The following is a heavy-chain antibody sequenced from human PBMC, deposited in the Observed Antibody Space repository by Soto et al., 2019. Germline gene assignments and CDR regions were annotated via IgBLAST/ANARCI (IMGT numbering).Heavy chain of an antibody. Sequence: SETLSLTCTVSGGSISSSSYYWGWIRQPPGKGLEWIGSIYYSGSTYYNPSLKSRVTISVDTSKNQFSLKLSSVTAADTAVYYCAVGFFGYYDSSGPTNHNWFDPWGQGTLVTVSS. CDR3: AVGFFGYYDSSGPTNHNWFDP. D-gene: IGHD3-22*01. CDR2: IYYSGST. V-gene: IGHV4-39*01. J-gene: IGHJ5*02. CDR1: GGSISSSSYY.